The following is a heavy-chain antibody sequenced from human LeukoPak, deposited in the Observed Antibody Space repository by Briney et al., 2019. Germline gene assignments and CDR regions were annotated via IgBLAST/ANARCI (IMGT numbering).Heavy chain of an antibody. D-gene: IGHD1-1*01. CDR2: THKSGNS. CDR3: ARASWNYLEW. J-gene: IGHJ4*02. V-gene: IGHV4-61*02. CDR1: GGSINYGSYY. Sequence: PSETLSLTCTVSGGSINYGSYYWSWIREAAGKGLERLGRTHKSGNSHYNPSLKSRVTLSLDMSKNQCSLQLSSVTAADTAVYYCARASWNYLEWWGQGSLVTVSS.